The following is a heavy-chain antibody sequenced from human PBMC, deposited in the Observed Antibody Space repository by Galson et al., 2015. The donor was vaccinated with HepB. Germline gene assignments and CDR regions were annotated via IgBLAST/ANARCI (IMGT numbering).Heavy chain of an antibody. J-gene: IGHJ4*02. CDR3: AKGTRHRFLEGRIFDY. CDR1: GITFAIYA. Sequence: LRLSCAVSGITFAIYAMSWVRQAPGKGLEWVSSINGHAENTYYADPVKGRFTISRGNSKNTMYLQMNSLRADDTAVYYCAKGTRHRFLEGRIFDYWGQGTQVTVSS. CDR2: INGHAENT. D-gene: IGHD3-3*01. V-gene: IGHV3-23*01.